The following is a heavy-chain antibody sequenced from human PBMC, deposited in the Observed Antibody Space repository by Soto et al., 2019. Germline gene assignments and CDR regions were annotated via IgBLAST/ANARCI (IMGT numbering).Heavy chain of an antibody. CDR1: GFSFSGSA. J-gene: IGHJ3*02. Sequence: EVQLVESGGGLVQPGGSLKLSCAAYGFSFSGSAIHWVRQASGKGLEWVGRIRSRADSYATSYTASVKGRFTVSRDDSQKTAYLQMSNLKAEDTAVYYCSRVITTTTSYAFDIWGQGTLVTVSS. V-gene: IGHV3-73*01. CDR3: SRVITTTTSYAFDI. D-gene: IGHD1-20*01. CDR2: IRSRADSYAT.